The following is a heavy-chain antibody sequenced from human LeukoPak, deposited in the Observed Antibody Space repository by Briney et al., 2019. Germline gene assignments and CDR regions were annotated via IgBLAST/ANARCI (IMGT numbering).Heavy chain of an antibody. D-gene: IGHD3-22*01. J-gene: IGHJ4*02. CDR1: GFTFSSYA. Sequence: GGSLRLSCAASGFTFSSYAMHWVRQAPGKGLEWVAVISYDGSNKYYADSVKGRFTISRDNSKNTLYLQMNSLRAEDTAVYYCAREGYDSSGSYYFDYWGQGTLVTVSS. CDR3: AREGYDSSGSYYFDY. CDR2: ISYDGSNK. V-gene: IGHV3-30*14.